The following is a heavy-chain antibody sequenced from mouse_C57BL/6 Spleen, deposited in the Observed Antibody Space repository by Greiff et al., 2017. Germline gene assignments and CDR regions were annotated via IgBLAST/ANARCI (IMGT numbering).Heavy chain of an antibody. Sequence: QVQLQQPGAELVMPGASVKLSCKASGYTFTSYWMHWVKQRPGQGLEWIGEIDPSDSNTNYNQKFKGKSTLTVDKSSSTAYMQLSSLTSEDSAVYYCARRGITTVVAPFDYWGQGTTLTVSS. CDR3: ARRGITTVVAPFDY. CDR2: IDPSDSNT. CDR1: GYTFTSYW. J-gene: IGHJ2*01. D-gene: IGHD1-1*01. V-gene: IGHV1-69*01.